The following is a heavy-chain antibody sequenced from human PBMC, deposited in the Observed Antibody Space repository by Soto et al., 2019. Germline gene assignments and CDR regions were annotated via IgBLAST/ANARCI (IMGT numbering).Heavy chain of an antibody. D-gene: IGHD4-4*01. J-gene: IGHJ4*02. CDR1: GDTFNFYS. Sequence: ASVKVSCKASGDTFNFYSINWVRQAPGQGLEWMGWISAYNGNTNSAQKFQGRVTMTTDTSKSTAYMELRSLRSDDTAVYYCARDLNTVTREDSWGQGTLVTVSS. CDR3: ARDLNTVTREDS. V-gene: IGHV1-18*01. CDR2: ISAYNGNT.